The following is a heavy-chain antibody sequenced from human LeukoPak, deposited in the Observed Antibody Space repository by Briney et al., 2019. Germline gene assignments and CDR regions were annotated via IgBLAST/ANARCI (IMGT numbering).Heavy chain of an antibody. Sequence: SETLSLTCTVSGGSISSGGYYWSWIRQPPGKGLEWIGEINHSGGTNYNPSLKSRVTISVDTSKNQFSLKLSSVTAADTAVYYCAREQLVPGYFDYWGQGTLVTVSS. V-gene: IGHV4-39*07. J-gene: IGHJ4*02. CDR1: GGSISSGGYY. CDR2: INHSGGT. CDR3: AREQLVPGYFDY. D-gene: IGHD6-13*01.